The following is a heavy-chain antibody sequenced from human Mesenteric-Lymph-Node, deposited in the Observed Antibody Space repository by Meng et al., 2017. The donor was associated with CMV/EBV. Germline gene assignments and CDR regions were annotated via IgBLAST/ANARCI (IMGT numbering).Heavy chain of an antibody. D-gene: IGHD3-10*01. Sequence: GGSLRLSCAASGFTFSSYEMNWVRQAPGKGLEWVSYISSSGSTIYYADSVKGRFTISRDNAKNSLYLQMNSLRAEDTAVYYCAKGDSGSYPWAYYYGMDVWGQGTTVTVSS. J-gene: IGHJ6*02. CDR2: ISSSGSTI. V-gene: IGHV3-48*03. CDR3: AKGDSGSYPWAYYYGMDV. CDR1: GFTFSSYE.